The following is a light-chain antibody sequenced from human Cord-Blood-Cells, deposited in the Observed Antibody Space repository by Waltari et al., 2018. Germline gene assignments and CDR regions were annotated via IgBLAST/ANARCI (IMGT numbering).Light chain of an antibody. CDR2: AAS. CDR1: QSISSY. J-gene: IGKJ1*01. Sequence: DIQMTQSPSSLSASLGDRVTITCRASQSISSYLNWYQQKPGKAPKLLIYAASSLQSGVPSRFSGSGSGTDFTITISSLQPEDFATYYCQQSYSTPRTFGQGTKVEIK. CDR3: QQSYSTPRT. V-gene: IGKV1-39*01.